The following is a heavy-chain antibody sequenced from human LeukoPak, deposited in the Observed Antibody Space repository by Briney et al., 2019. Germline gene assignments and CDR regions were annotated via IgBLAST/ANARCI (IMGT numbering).Heavy chain of an antibody. J-gene: IGHJ6*02. D-gene: IGHD1-7*01. CDR3: ARDSLITGTTAEGYYYYGMDV. CDR1: GYTFTSYG. CDR2: ISAYNGNT. V-gene: IGHV1-18*01. Sequence: ASVKVSCKASGYTFTSYGISWVRQAPGQGLEWMGWISAYNGNTNYAQKLQGRVTMTTDTSTSTAYMELRSLRSDDTAVYYCARDSLITGTTAEGYYYYGMDVWAKGPRSPSP.